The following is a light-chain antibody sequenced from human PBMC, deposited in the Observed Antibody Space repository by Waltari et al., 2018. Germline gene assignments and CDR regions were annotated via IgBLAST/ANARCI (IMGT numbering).Light chain of an antibody. CDR2: KDT. J-gene: IGLJ2*01. Sequence: SYGLTQPPSVSVSPGQTARINCSGDGWTKHYGYWYQQKPGRAPVVVIFKDTERPPGIPERFSGSGSGTTVTLTITGVQAEDEADYYCQSTDTIGTTVVFGGGTRLIAL. V-gene: IGLV3-25*03. CDR1: GWTKHY. CDR3: QSTDTIGTTVV.